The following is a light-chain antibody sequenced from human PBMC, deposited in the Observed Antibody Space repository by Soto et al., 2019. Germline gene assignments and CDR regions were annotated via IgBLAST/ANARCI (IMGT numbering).Light chain of an antibody. V-gene: IGKV3-11*01. CDR2: DAS. CDR3: HQRQYWHQLT. Sequence: SPATLSLSPGERATLSCRTSLSVSVYLDWYQQKPGQAPRLLISDASNRATGIPARFSGSGSGTDFTLTSSSLEPEDFAVYTCHQRQYWHQLTLNQATRLEIK. J-gene: IGKJ5*01. CDR1: LSVSVY.